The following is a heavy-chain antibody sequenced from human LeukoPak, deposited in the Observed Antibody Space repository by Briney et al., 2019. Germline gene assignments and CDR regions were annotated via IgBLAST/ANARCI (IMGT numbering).Heavy chain of an antibody. CDR3: AREEGGYDYLPDYYYGMDV. CDR2: IIPIFGTA. J-gene: IGHJ6*02. V-gene: IGHV1-69*06. D-gene: IGHD5-12*01. Sequence: SVKVSCKASGGTFSSYAISWVRQAPGQGLEWMGGIIPIFGTANYAQKFQGRVTITADKSTSTAYMELSSLRSEDTAVYYCAREEGGYDYLPDYYYGMDVWGQGTTVTVSS. CDR1: GGTFSSYA.